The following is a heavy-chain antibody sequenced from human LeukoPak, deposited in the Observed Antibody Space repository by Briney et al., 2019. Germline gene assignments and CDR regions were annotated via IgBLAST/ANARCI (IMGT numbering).Heavy chain of an antibody. V-gene: IGHV4-39*01. CDR2: IYYSGST. CDR1: GGSISSSSYY. Sequence: KASETLSLTCTVSGGSISSSSYYWGWIRQPPGKGLEWIGSIYYSGSTYYNPSLKSRVTISVDTSKNQFSLKLSSVTAADTAVYYCASLAYALLYYFDYWGQGTLVTVSS. CDR3: ASLAYALLYYFDY. J-gene: IGHJ4*02. D-gene: IGHD2-8*01.